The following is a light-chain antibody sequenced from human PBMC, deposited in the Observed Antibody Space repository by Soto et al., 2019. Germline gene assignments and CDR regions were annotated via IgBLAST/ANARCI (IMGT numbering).Light chain of an antibody. V-gene: IGKV3-20*01. J-gene: IGKJ5*01. CDR1: QTLSNSF. CDR2: DTS. Sequence: EIVLTQSPGTLSLSPGERATLSCRASQTLSNSFIAWYQQKPGQAPRLLIYDTSSRATGVPDRYSASGSGTDFTLTIIRLEPEDFAVFFCQQYGTSEIIFGQGTRLEMK. CDR3: QQYGTSEII.